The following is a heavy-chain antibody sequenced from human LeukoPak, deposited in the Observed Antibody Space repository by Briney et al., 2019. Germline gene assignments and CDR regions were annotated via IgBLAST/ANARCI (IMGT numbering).Heavy chain of an antibody. CDR1: GYSFTSQW. J-gene: IGHJ6*02. CDR2: IYPADSDT. V-gene: IGHV5-51*01. D-gene: IGHD3-10*01. Sequence: GESLKISCKGSGYSFTSQWIGWVRQMPGKGLEWMGIIYPADSDTKYSPSFLGQVTISVDKSISTAYLQWSSLKASDTAIYYCARWMFYYGSGVFHYHGMDVWGQGTTVTVSS. CDR3: ARWMFYYGSGVFHYHGMDV.